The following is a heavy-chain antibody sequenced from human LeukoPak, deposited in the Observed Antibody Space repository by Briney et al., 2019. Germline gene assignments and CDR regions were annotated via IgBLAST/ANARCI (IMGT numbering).Heavy chain of an antibody. CDR2: ISYDGSNK. V-gene: IGHV3-30*18. J-gene: IGHJ3*02. Sequence: PGGSLRLSCAASGFTISSYGMHWVGQARGKGLEWVAVISYDGSNKYYADSVKGRFTISRDNSKNTLYLQMNSLRAEDTAVYYCAKEQTPTRSSSWWTNDAFDIWGQGTTVTVSS. CDR1: GFTISSYG. D-gene: IGHD6-13*01. CDR3: AKEQTPTRSSSWWTNDAFDI.